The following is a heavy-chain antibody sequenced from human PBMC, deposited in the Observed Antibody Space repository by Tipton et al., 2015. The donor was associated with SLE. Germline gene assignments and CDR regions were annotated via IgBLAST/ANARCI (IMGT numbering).Heavy chain of an antibody. V-gene: IGHV4-34*01. Sequence: TLSLTCAVYGGSFSGYHWSWIRQSPGKGLESIGEINHSGSTNYNPSLKSRVTISVDTSKNQFSLKLSSVTAADTAVYYCARGVLQPLNYWGQGTLVTVSS. J-gene: IGHJ4*02. CDR3: ARGVLQPLNY. CDR1: GGSFSGYH. D-gene: IGHD2/OR15-2a*01. CDR2: INHSGST.